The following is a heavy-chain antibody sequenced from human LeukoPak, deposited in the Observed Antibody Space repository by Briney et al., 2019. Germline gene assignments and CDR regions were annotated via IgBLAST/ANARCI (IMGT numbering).Heavy chain of an antibody. CDR1: GFTFSSYS. CDR2: IRSKAYGGTT. V-gene: IGHV3-49*04. CDR3: TRTLARDSSGFGLHFDP. D-gene: IGHD3-22*01. J-gene: IGHJ5*02. Sequence: PGGSLRLSCAASGFTFSSYSMNWVRQAPGKGLEWVGFIRSKAYGGTTEYAASVKGRFTIPRDDSKSIAYLQMNSLKTEDTAVYYCTRTLARDSSGFGLHFDPWGQGTLVTVSS.